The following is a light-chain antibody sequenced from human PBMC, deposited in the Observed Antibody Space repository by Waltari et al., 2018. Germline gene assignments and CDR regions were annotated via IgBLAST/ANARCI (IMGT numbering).Light chain of an antibody. V-gene: IGLV2-14*01. CDR1: ISDVGGYDF. J-gene: IGLJ2*01. CDR3: SSYTSSTTVV. Sequence: QSALTQPASVSVSPGQSITISCTGTISDVGGYDFVSWYQQHPGKAPKLMIYEVSNRPSGVSNRFSASKSGNTASLTISGLQAEDEADYYCSSYTSSTTVVFGGGTKLTVL. CDR2: EVS.